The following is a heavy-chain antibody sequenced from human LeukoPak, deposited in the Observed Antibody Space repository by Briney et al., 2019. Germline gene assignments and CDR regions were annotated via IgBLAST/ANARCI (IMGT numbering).Heavy chain of an antibody. V-gene: IGHV3-23*01. D-gene: IGHD6-19*01. Sequence: GGSLRLSCAASGFTFSSYGMSWVRQAPGKGLEWVSAISGSGGSTYYADSVKGRFTISRDNSKNTLYLQMNSLRAEDTAVYYCARDGRIAVARVVYDYWGQGTLVTVSS. CDR3: ARDGRIAVARVVYDY. J-gene: IGHJ4*02. CDR2: ISGSGGST. CDR1: GFTFSSYG.